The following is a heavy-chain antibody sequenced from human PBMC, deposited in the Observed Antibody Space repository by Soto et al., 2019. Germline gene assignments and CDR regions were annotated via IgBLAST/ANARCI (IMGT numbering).Heavy chain of an antibody. V-gene: IGHV1-2*02. CDR1: GYTFTGYY. Sequence: ASVKVSCKASGYTFTGYYVNWARQASGQGLEWMGWINPDNGVPNYAQKFQGRVTLSRDTSINTAYMELSRLTSDDTAMYYCARTDYLFSTLTYYFDYWGQGTLVTVSS. D-gene: IGHD3-16*01. CDR3: ARTDYLFSTLTYYFDY. J-gene: IGHJ4*02. CDR2: INPDNGVP.